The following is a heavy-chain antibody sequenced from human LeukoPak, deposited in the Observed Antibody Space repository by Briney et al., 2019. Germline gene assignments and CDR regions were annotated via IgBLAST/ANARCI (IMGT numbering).Heavy chain of an antibody. CDR3: ARREVGATDAFDV. D-gene: IGHD1-26*01. CDR2: IYPGDSDT. J-gene: IGHJ3*01. Sequence: GESLKISCQGSGYSFSTYWITWVRQMPGKGLEWMGIIYPGDSDTRYSPSFQGQVTISADKSISTAYLQWSSLKALDTAMYYCARREVGATDAFDVWGQGTMVTVSS. V-gene: IGHV5-51*01. CDR1: GYSFSTYW.